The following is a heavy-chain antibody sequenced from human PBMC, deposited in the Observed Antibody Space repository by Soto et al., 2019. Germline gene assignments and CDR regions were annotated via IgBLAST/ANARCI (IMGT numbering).Heavy chain of an antibody. CDR1: GFTFSSYD. Sequence: GGSLRLSCAASGFTFSSYDMHWVRQAPGKGLEWVAVIWYDGSNKYYADSVKGRFTISRDNSKNTLYLQMNSLRAEDTAVYYCARVFTGSYYFDYWGQGTLVTVSS. V-gene: IGHV3-33*01. J-gene: IGHJ4*02. CDR3: ARVFTGSYYFDY. CDR2: IWYDGSNK. D-gene: IGHD1-26*01.